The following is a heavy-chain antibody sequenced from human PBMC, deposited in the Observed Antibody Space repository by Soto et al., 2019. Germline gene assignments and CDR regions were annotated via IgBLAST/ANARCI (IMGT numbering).Heavy chain of an antibody. CDR1: GDRFSVYN. V-gene: IGHV1-18*04. CDR2: INAYNGNT. CDR3: ARDLMEDYIWGSYRYTGYYFDY. D-gene: IGHD3-16*02. Sequence: PSVKTACKTAGDRFSVYNSDVARQAPGQGLEWLGWINAYNGNTNYAQKLQGRVTMTRDTSTSTAYMELRSLRSDDTAVYYCARDLMEDYIWGSYRYTGYYFDYLGQGTLVTVSS. J-gene: IGHJ4*02.